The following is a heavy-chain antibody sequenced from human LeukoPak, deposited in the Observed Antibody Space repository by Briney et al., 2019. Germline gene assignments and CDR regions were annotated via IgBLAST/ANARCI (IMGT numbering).Heavy chain of an antibody. D-gene: IGHD3-16*01. CDR3: VRIGVATRQRNYPDY. CDR2: IHQDGSEI. J-gene: IGHJ4*02. V-gene: IGHV3-7*01. Sequence: PGGSLRLSCEASGFTFNKYFMSWVRQAPGKGLEWVANIHQDGSEINYVDSVKGRFTISRDNAKNLLHLQMNRLRGEDTAGYYCVRIGVATRQRNYPDYWGQGTLVTVSS. CDR1: GFTFNKYF.